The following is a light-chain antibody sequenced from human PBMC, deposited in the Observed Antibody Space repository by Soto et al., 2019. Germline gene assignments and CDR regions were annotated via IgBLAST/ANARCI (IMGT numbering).Light chain of an antibody. V-gene: IGLV4-69*01. J-gene: IGLJ2*01. CDR1: SGHSSYP. CDR3: QTWATGIRI. Sequence: QPVLTQSPSASASLGASVKLTCTLSSGHSSYPIAWHQQQPEKGPRYLMKVNSDGSHNKGDGIPDRFSGSSSGAERYLTISSLQSEDEDYYYCQTWATGIRIFGGGTKLTVL. CDR2: VNSDGSH.